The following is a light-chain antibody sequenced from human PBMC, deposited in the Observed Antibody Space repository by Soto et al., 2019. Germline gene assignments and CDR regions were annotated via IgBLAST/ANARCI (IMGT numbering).Light chain of an antibody. CDR3: QQRATSQLT. Sequence: EIELTQSPGTLSLSPGEGATLSCRASQSVGNNYLAWYQQKPGQAPRLLIFGASSRATGIPDRFSGSGSGTDFTLTISRLEPEDFAVYYCQQRATSQLTFGGGTKVDIK. V-gene: IGKV3-20*01. CDR1: QSVGNNY. CDR2: GAS. J-gene: IGKJ4*01.